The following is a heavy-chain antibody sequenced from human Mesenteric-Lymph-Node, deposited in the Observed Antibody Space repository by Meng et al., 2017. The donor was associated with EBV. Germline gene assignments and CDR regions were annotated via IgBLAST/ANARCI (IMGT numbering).Heavy chain of an antibody. V-gene: IGHV4-4*02. D-gene: IGHD3-22*01. J-gene: IGHJ4*02. CDR3: AREGEVGYYESSGYYY. Sequence: QVQLQESGPGLVKPSGTLLLTCAWAGGSSSSSNWWTWVRQPPGKGLEWIGEIFPTGGTNYNPSLKSRLTISVDKSKNQFSLKLSSVTAADTAVYYCAREGEVGYYESSGYYYWGQGTLVTVSS. CDR1: GGSSSSSNW. CDR2: IFPTGGT.